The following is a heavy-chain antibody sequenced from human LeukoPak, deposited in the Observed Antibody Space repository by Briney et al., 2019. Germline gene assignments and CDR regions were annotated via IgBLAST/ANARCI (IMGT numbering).Heavy chain of an antibody. CDR1: GFSFNTYA. Sequence: PGGSLRLSCAASGFSFNTYAMSWVRQAPGKGLEWVSAISGSGGSTYYADSVKGRFTISRDNSKNTLYLQMNSLRAEDTAVYYCAKTLSQGYGDYVACMDVWGQGTTVTVSS. V-gene: IGHV3-23*01. J-gene: IGHJ6*02. CDR3: AKTLSQGYGDYVACMDV. D-gene: IGHD4-17*01. CDR2: ISGSGGST.